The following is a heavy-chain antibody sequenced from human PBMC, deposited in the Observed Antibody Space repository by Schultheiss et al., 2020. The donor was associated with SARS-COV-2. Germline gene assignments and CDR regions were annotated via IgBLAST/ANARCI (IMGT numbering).Heavy chain of an antibody. Sequence: SETLSLTCTVSGASISGYHWSWMRQPPGKGLEWVGHVFFTGSTDHNPSLKSRVFMSVDTSKNQFSLKLSSVTAADTAVYYCARGVSSSSATYDYWGQGTLVTVSS. CDR1: GASISGYH. CDR2: VFFTGST. J-gene: IGHJ4*02. CDR3: ARGVSSSSATYDY. V-gene: IGHV4-59*04. D-gene: IGHD6-6*01.